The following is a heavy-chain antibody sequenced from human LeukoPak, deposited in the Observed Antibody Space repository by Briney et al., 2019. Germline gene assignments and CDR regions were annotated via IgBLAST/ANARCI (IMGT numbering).Heavy chain of an antibody. V-gene: IGHV3-7*01. D-gene: IGHD6-13*01. CDR3: AREWQGGIAAAGTRIEGDY. J-gene: IGHJ4*02. Sequence: LSGGSLRLSCAVSGFSVSGYWMTWVRQAPGKGLEWVANIKQDGSEKNYVDSVKGRFTISRDNAENSLFLQMNSLRVEDTAVYYCAREWQGGIAAAGTRIEGDYWGQGTLVAVSS. CDR1: GFSVSGYW. CDR2: IKQDGSEK.